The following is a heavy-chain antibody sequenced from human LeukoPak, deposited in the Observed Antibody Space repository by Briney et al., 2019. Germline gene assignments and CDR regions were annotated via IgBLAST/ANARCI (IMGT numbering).Heavy chain of an antibody. CDR2: INAGNGNT. CDR1: GYTFTSYA. D-gene: IGHD3-22*01. CDR3: ARTQTGWGYYDSSDTLDY. Sequence: ASVKVSCKASGYTFTSYAMHWVRQAPGQRLEWMGWINAGNGNTKYSQKFQGRVTITRDTSASTAYMELSSLRSEDTAVYYCARTQTGWGYYDSSDTLDYWGQGTLVTVSS. V-gene: IGHV1-3*01. J-gene: IGHJ4*02.